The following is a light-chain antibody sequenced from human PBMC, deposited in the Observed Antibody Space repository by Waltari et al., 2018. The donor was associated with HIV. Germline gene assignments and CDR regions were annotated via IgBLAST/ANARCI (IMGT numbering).Light chain of an antibody. CDR2: QDT. CDR1: KLGDKY. J-gene: IGLJ2*01. Sequence: SYELTQPPSVSVSPGQTASITCSGHKLGDKYASWYQQKPGLAPLLVIYQDTKRPSGIPERFSGSNSGNTAALTISGTQAMYEADYYCQAWDSSTAVVFGGGTKLTVL. CDR3: QAWDSSTAVV. V-gene: IGLV3-1*01.